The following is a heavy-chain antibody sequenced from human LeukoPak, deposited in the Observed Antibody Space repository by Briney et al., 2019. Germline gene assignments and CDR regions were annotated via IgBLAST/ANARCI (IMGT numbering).Heavy chain of an antibody. Sequence: GGSLRLSCVVSGITFSGYSMIWVRQAPGKGLEWLSFMTTSGNAIFYAESVKDRFTISRDNAKKSLYLQMNSLRDEDTAVYYCARVGGATAVTMYFEYWGQGTLVTVSS. J-gene: IGHJ4*02. V-gene: IGHV3-48*02. D-gene: IGHD1-26*01. CDR3: ARVGGATAVTMYFEY. CDR1: GITFSGYS. CDR2: MTTSGNAI.